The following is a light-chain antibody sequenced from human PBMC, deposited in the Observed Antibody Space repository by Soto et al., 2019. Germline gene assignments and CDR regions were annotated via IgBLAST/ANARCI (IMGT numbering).Light chain of an antibody. CDR1: QSVSSN. J-gene: IGKJ1*01. CDR3: QQYNNWPWT. Sequence: EIVMTQSPATLSVSPGERATLSCRASQSVSSNLALYQQKPAQAPRLLIYGASTRATGIPARFSGSGSGTEFTLTISSLQSEDFAVYYCQQYNNWPWTFGQGTKVEIK. CDR2: GAS. V-gene: IGKV3-15*01.